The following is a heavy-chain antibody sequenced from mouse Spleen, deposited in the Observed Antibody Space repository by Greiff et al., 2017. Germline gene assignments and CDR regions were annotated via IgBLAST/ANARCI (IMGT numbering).Heavy chain of an antibody. V-gene: IGHV1S41*01. CDR3: ARGTTLDY. CDR2: IAPGSGST. D-gene: IGHD1-1*01. CDR1: GYTFTSYW. J-gene: IGHJ2*01. Sequence: DLVKPGASVKLSCKASGYTFTSYWINWIKQRPGQGLEWIGRIAPGSGSTYYNEMFKGKATLTVDTSSSTAYIQLSSLSSEDSAVYFCARGTTLDYWGQGTTLTVSS.